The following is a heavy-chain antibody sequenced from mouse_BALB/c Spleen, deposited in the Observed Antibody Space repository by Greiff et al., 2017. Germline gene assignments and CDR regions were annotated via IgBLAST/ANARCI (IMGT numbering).Heavy chain of an antibody. CDR3: AREPYGSSSAMDY. D-gene: IGHD1-1*01. CDR1: GYSITSGYY. J-gene: IGHJ4*01. Sequence: EVQRVESGPGLVKPSQSLSLTCSVTGYSITSGYYWNWIRQFPGNKLEWMGYISYDGSNNYNPSLKNRISITRDTSKNQFFLKLNSVTTEDTATYYCAREPYGSSSAMDYWGQGTSVTVSS. CDR2: ISYDGSN. V-gene: IGHV3-6*02.